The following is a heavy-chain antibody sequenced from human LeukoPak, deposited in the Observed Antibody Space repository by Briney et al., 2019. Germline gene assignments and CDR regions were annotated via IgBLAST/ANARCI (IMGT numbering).Heavy chain of an antibody. CDR1: GYTFSSYA. J-gene: IGHJ4*02. V-gene: IGHV1-69*05. CDR3: ARADGSGSYYNAFDY. CDR2: IIPIFGTA. D-gene: IGHD3-10*01. Sequence: SVKVSCKASGYTFSSYAISWVRQAPGQGLEWMGGIIPIFGTANYAQKFQGRVTITTDESTSTAYMELSSLRSEDTAVYYCARADGSGSYYNAFDYWGQGTLVTVSS.